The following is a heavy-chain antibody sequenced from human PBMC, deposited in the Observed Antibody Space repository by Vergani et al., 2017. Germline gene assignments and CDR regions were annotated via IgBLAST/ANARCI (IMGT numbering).Heavy chain of an antibody. D-gene: IGHD6-13*01. Sequence: QVQLVESGGGLVKPGGSLRLSCAASGFTFSDYYMSWIRQAPGKGLEWVSYSSSSSSYTNYADSLKGRFTISRDNAKNSLYLQMNSLRAEDTAVYYCARAIAAAGTDYWGQGTLVTVSS. J-gene: IGHJ4*02. V-gene: IGHV3-11*05. CDR2: SSSSSSYT. CDR3: ARAIAAAGTDY. CDR1: GFTFSDYY.